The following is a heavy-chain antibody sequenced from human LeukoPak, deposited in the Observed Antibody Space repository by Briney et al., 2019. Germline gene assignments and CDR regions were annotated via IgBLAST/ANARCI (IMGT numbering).Heavy chain of an antibody. D-gene: IGHD1-26*01. Sequence: VASVKVSCKASGYTFTSYGISWVRQAPGQGLEWMGWISAYNGNTNYAQKLQGRVTMTTDTSTSTAYMELRSLRSDDTAVYYCARDKPVRGYPVYWVGSLYYGMDVWGQGTTVTVSS. V-gene: IGHV1-18*01. CDR3: ARDKPVRGYPVYWVGSLYYGMDV. CDR2: ISAYNGNT. J-gene: IGHJ6*02. CDR1: GYTFTSYG.